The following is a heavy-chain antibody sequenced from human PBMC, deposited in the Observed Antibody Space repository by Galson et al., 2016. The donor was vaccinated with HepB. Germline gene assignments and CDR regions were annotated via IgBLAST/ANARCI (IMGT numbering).Heavy chain of an antibody. CDR2: ISGTGGST. CDR1: GFTFSSYA. J-gene: IGHJ5*02. CDR3: AKGNEESNSGSSWYNWFDP. D-gene: IGHD6-13*01. Sequence: SLRLSCAASGFTFSSYAMNWVRQAPGKGLEWVSAISGTGGSTYYGDSVKGRFTISRDNSKNTLYLQMISLRAEDTAVYYCAKGNEESNSGSSWYNWFDPWGRGTLVTVSS. V-gene: IGHV3-23*01.